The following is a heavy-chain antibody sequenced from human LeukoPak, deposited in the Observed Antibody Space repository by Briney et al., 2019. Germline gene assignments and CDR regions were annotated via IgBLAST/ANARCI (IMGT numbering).Heavy chain of an antibody. V-gene: IGHV3-30*18. CDR2: ISYDGSNK. J-gene: IGHJ4*02. Sequence: GGSLRLSCAASGFIFSSYGMHWVRQAPGKGLEWVAVISYDGSNKYYADSVKGRFTISRDYSKNTLYLQMNSLRAEDTAVYYCAKDLEGYGSGSSPPDFWGQGTLVTVSS. CDR3: AKDLEGYGSGSSPPDF. CDR1: GFIFSSYG. D-gene: IGHD3-10*01.